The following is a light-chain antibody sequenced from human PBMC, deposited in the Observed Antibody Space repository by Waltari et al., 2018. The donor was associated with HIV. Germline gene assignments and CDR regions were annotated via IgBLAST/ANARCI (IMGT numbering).Light chain of an antibody. CDR1: SSNIGADYD. Sequence: QRVTISCTGGSSNIGADYDVHWYQQIPGTAPKLLISGNKNRPSGVPDRFSASKSGASASLAITVLQAEDEADYFCQSYDRSLSASVVFGGGTKLTVL. V-gene: IGLV1-40*03. CDR3: QSYDRSLSASVV. J-gene: IGLJ2*01. CDR2: GNK.